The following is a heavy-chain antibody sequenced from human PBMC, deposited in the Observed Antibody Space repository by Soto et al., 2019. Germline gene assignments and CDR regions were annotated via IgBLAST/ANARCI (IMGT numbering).Heavy chain of an antibody. J-gene: IGHJ4*02. V-gene: IGHV1-18*01. CDR2: ISAYNGNK. CDR3: ARDVGQQLFDY. CDR1: GYTFTSYG. D-gene: IGHD6-13*01. Sequence: ASVNVSCKASGYTFTSYGISWVRQAPGQGLEWMGWISAYNGNKKYAQKLQGRVSMTTDTSTSTAYMELRSLRSDGTAVYYCARDVGQQLFDYWDQGTLVTVS.